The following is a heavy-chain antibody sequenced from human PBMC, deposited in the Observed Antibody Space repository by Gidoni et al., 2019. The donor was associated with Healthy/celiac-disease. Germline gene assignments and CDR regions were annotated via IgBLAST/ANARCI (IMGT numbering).Heavy chain of an antibody. CDR3: TTGAAAGQLRDYYYYGMDV. CDR1: GFTFSNAW. D-gene: IGHD6-13*01. CDR2: IKSKTDGGTT. V-gene: IGHV3-15*01. Sequence: EVQLVESGGGLVKPGGSLRLSCAASGFTFSNAWMSWFRQAPGKGLEWVGRIKSKTDGGTTDYAAPVKGRFTISRDDSKNTLYLQMNSLKTEDTAVYYCTTGAAAGQLRDYYYYGMDVWGQGTTVTVSS. J-gene: IGHJ6*02.